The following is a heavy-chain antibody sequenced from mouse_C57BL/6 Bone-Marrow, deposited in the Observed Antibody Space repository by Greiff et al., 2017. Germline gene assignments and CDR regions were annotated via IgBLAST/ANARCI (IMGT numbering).Heavy chain of an antibody. CDR2: INPSSGYT. D-gene: IGHD1-1*01. J-gene: IGHJ4*01. V-gene: IGHV1-7*01. CDR3: ARSYYYGSSHDYYAMDY. CDR1: GYTFTSYW. Sequence: VQLQQSGAELAKPGASVKLSCKASGYTFTSYWMHWVKQRPGQGLEWIGYINPSSGYTKYNQKFKDKATLTADKSSSTAYMQRSSLTYEDSAVYYCARSYYYGSSHDYYAMDYWGQGTSVTVSS.